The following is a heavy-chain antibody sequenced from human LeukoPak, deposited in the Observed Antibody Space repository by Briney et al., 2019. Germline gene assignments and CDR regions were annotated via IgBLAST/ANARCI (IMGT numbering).Heavy chain of an antibody. Sequence: PGGSLRLSCAASGFTFSSYSMNWVRQAPVKGLEWVSSISSSSSYIYYADSVKGRFTISRDNAKNSLYLQMNSLRAGDTAVYYCAKDREGMGYALDIWGQGTMVTVSS. CDR1: GFTFSSYS. D-gene: IGHD3-10*01. CDR3: AKDREGMGYALDI. V-gene: IGHV3-21*01. CDR2: ISSSSSYI. J-gene: IGHJ3*02.